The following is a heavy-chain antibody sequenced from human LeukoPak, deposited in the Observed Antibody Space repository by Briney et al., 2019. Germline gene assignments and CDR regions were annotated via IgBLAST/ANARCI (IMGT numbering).Heavy chain of an antibody. Sequence: GASVKVSCKASGYTFTNYYMHWVRQAPGQGLEWMVIINPSGGSTSYAQKFQGRVTMTSDTSTSTVYMELSGLRSEDTAVYYCARGTSGYSKTFDYWGQGTLVTVSS. D-gene: IGHD3-3*01. CDR1: GYTFTNYY. V-gene: IGHV1-46*01. CDR3: ARGTSGYSKTFDY. CDR2: INPSGGST. J-gene: IGHJ4*02.